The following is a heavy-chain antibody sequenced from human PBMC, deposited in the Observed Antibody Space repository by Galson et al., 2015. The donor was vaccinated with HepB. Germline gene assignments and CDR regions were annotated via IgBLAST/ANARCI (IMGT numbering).Heavy chain of an antibody. D-gene: IGHD6-19*01. CDR3: ASLPSFIAVAGFDY. CDR2: INSDGSST. J-gene: IGHJ4*02. V-gene: IGHV3-74*01. CDR1: GFTFSSYW. Sequence: SLRLSCAASGFTFSSYWMHWVRQAPGKGLVWVSRINSDGSSTSYADSVKGRFTFSRDNAKNTLYLQMNSLRAEDTAVYYCASLPSFIAVAGFDYWGQGTLVTVSS.